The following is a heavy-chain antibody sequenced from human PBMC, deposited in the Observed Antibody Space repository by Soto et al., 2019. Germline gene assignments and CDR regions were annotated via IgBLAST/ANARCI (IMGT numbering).Heavy chain of an antibody. CDR1: GFSVTANY. J-gene: IGHJ4*02. CDR2: IYSGGST. V-gene: IGHV3-53*01. Sequence: GGSLRLSCEVSGFSVTANYMSWVRQAPGKGLEWVSVIYSGGSTYYIDSVKGRFSISRDISKNTLYLQMNSLRAEDTAVYYCHRHDYWGQGTLVTVSS. CDR3: HRHDY.